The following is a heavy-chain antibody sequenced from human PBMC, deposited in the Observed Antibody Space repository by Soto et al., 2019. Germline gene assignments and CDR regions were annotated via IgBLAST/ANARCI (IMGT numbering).Heavy chain of an antibody. J-gene: IGHJ4*02. CDR1: GYTFTGNY. D-gene: IGHD2-15*01. V-gene: IGHV1-2*04. CDR2: INPNSGGT. Sequence: ASVKVSCTASGYTFTGNYMHWVRQAPGQGLEWMGWINPNSGGTNYAQKFQGWVTMTRDTSISTAYMELSRLRSDDTAVYYCARELGLYCSGGSCYFGYFDYWGQGTLVTSPQ. CDR3: ARELGLYCSGGSCYFGYFDY.